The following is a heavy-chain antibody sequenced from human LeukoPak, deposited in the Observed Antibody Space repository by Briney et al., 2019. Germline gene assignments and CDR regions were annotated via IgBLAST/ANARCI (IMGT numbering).Heavy chain of an antibody. CDR3: ARQQWLESNGFDL. D-gene: IGHD6-19*01. V-gene: IGHV4-39*01. J-gene: IGHJ5*02. CDR1: GGSISRSSYY. CDR2: TYYGGST. Sequence: PSETLSLTCTVSGGSISRSSYYWGWIRQPPGKGLEWIGSTYYGGSTYYNPSLKSRVTISVDTSKTHFSLRLSSLTAADPAMYYCARQQWLESNGFDLGGEGTLVSVSS.